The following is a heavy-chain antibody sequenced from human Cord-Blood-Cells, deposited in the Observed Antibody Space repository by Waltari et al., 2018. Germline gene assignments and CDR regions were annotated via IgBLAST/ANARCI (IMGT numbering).Heavy chain of an antibody. D-gene: IGHD3-10*01. CDR3: ARWFSGSYYFDY. V-gene: IGHV4-34*01. Sequence: QVQLQQWGAGLLKPSETLSLTCAVYGGPFSGYSWTWIRQPPGKGLEWIGEINHSGSTNYNPSLKSRVTISVDTSKNQFSLKLSSVTAADTAVYYCARWFSGSYYFDYWGQGTLVTVSS. J-gene: IGHJ4*02. CDR2: INHSGST. CDR1: GGPFSGYS.